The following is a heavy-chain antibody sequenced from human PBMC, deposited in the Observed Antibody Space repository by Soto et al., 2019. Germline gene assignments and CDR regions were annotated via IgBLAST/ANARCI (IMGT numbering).Heavy chain of an antibody. Sequence: QVQLLESGPGLVKPSQTLSLTCTVSGGSINSDYYHWTWVRQSPGKGLEWIGYIHHSGAILYNPSFKSRLTISVDTSKNQFSLHLTSVTDADTAVYFCAREDAGGDSLDVWGQGTTVTVSS. V-gene: IGHV4-30-4*08. J-gene: IGHJ6*02. CDR3: AREDAGGDSLDV. CDR1: GGSINSDYYH. CDR2: IHHSGAI. D-gene: IGHD2-21*02.